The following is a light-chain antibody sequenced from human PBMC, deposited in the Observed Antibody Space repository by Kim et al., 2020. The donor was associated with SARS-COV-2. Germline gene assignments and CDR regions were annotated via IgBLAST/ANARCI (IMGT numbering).Light chain of an antibody. CDR2: DAS. Sequence: AAVGDRVPITCRASHDSSSFLSWYQQKPGLAPKLVIYDASSLETGVSTRFSGSGSGTVFTLSISSLQPEDFATYFCQQYDNLPLTFGGGTKVDIK. CDR3: QQYDNLPLT. CDR1: HDSSSF. V-gene: IGKV1-33*01. J-gene: IGKJ4*01.